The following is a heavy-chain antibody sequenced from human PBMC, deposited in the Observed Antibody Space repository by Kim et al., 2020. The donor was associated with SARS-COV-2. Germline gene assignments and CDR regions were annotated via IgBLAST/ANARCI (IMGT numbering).Heavy chain of an antibody. Sequence: GGSLRLSCAASGFTFSSYAMHWVRQAPGKGLEWVAVISYDGSNKYYADSVKGRFTISRDNSKNTLYLQMNSLRAEDTAVYYCARIPCRGSCFIAARIYYYGMVVWGQVTTVTVSS. CDR3: ARIPCRGSCFIAARIYYYGMVV. V-gene: IGHV3-30*04. D-gene: IGHD6-6*01. CDR2: ISYDGSNK. J-gene: IGHJ6*01. CDR1: GFTFSSYA.